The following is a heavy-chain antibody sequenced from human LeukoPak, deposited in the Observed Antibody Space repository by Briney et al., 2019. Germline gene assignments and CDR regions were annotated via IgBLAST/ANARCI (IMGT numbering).Heavy chain of an antibody. D-gene: IGHD2-15*01. CDR2: ITPILGTA. V-gene: IGHV1-69*01. CDR1: GGTFSTYA. J-gene: IGHJ5*02. Sequence: GSSVKVSCKASGGTFSTYAISWVRQAPGQGLEWMGGITPILGTANYAQKFQGRVTINADQSTSTAYMELSRLRSDDTAVYYCARDRLRLGYERTNWFDPWGQGTLVTVSS. CDR3: ARDRLRLGYERTNWFDP.